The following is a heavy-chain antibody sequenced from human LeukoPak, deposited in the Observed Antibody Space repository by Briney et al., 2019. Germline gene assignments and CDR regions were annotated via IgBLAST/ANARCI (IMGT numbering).Heavy chain of an antibody. D-gene: IGHD6-13*01. V-gene: IGHV3-21*01. J-gene: IGHJ3*02. CDR1: GFTFSSYS. CDR2: ISSIGSHI. CDR3: AKGESWRPFHAFDI. Sequence: GGSLRLSCAASGFTFSSYSMNWVRQAPGKGLEWVSFISSIGSHIYYADSAKGRFTISRDNAENALFLQLNSLGTEDTAVYYCAKGESWRPFHAFDIWGQGTMVTVSS.